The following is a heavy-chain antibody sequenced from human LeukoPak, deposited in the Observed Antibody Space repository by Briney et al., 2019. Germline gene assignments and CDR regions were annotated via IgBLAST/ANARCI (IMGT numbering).Heavy chain of an antibody. J-gene: IGHJ4*02. CDR2: INHSGST. CDR3: ARALPNRPYYYDSSGYPSFDY. D-gene: IGHD3-22*01. CDR1: GGSFSGYY. Sequence: PSETLSLTCAVYGGSFSGYYWSWIRQPPGKGLEWIGEINHSGSTNYNPSLTSRVTISVDTSKNQFSLKLSSVTAADTAVYYCARALPNRPYYYDSSGYPSFDYWGQGTLVTVSS. V-gene: IGHV4-34*01.